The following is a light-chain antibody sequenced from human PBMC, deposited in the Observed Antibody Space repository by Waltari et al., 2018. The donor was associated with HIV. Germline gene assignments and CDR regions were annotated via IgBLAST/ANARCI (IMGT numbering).Light chain of an antibody. J-gene: IGLJ3*02. V-gene: IGLV2-14*01. Sequence: QSALTQPASVSGSPGQSITISCTGTSSDVGSYNYVSRSQQHPDKAPKLMIYEVSNRPSGVSNRFSGSKSDNTASLTISGLQAEDEADYYCSSYRSSSTPLWVFGGGTKLTVL. CDR3: SSYRSSSTPLWV. CDR2: EVS. CDR1: SSDVGSYNY.